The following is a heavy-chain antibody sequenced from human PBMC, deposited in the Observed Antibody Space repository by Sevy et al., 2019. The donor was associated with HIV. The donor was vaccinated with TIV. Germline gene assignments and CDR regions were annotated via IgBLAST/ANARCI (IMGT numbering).Heavy chain of an antibody. CDR1: GFTFDDYA. Sequence: GGSLRLSCAASGFTFDDYAMHWVRQAPGKGLEWVSGIIWNGGSIGYADSVKGRFTISRDNAKNSLYLQMNSLRAEDTALYYCAKDIGVVLTSFDYWGQGTLVTVSS. V-gene: IGHV3-9*01. J-gene: IGHJ4*02. CDR2: IIWNGGSI. D-gene: IGHD2-8*01. CDR3: AKDIGVVLTSFDY.